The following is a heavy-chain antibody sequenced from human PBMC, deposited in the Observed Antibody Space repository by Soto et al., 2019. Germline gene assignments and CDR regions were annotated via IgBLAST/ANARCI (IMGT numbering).Heavy chain of an antibody. D-gene: IGHD1-26*01. CDR3: AKQVGATTGEGY. CDR2: ISYDGSNK. V-gene: IGHV3-30*18. CDR1: GFTFSSYG. Sequence: QVPLVESGGGVVQPGRSLRLSCAASGFTFSSYGMHWVRQAPGKGLEWVAVISYDGSNKYYADSVKGRFTISRDNSKNTLYLQMNSLRAEDTAVYYCAKQVGATTGEGYWGQGTLVTVSS. J-gene: IGHJ4*02.